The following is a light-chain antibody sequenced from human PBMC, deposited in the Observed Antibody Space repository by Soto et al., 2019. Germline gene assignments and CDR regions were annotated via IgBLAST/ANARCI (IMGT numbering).Light chain of an antibody. Sequence: EIVLTQSPGTLSLSPGDTATLSCRASQTITSTFLAWYRQKPGQAPRLLIYTVSTRATGIPDRFRGSGSGTNFTLTISRLEPDDFAVYYCQQCGSSPWTFGQGTKVEIK. CDR3: QQCGSSPWT. J-gene: IGKJ1*01. CDR1: QTITSTF. CDR2: TVS. V-gene: IGKV3-20*01.